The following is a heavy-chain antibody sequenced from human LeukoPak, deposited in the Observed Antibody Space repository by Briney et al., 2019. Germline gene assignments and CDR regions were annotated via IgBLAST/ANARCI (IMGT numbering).Heavy chain of an antibody. CDR1: GFTFSSYW. CDR2: IKQDGSEK. V-gene: IGHV3-7*05. Sequence: GGSLRLSCAASGFTFSSYWMSWVRQAPGKGLEWVANIKQDGSEKDYVDSVKGRFTIYRDNAKNSLYLQMNSLRADDTAVYYCARRLGWSGSYPNRFDPWGQGTLVTVSS. D-gene: IGHD1-26*01. J-gene: IGHJ5*02. CDR3: ARRLGWSGSYPNRFDP.